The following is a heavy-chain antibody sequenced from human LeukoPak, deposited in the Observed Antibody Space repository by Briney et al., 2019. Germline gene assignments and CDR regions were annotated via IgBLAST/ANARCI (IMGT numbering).Heavy chain of an antibody. CDR2: NYYSGTT. CDR3: ARQISDYYYYYIDV. Sequence: SETLSLTCSVSGGSISSSHYYWGWIRQPPGKGLEWIGTNYYSGTTYYNPSLESRVTISEDTSKNQFSLTLRSVTAADTAVYYCARQISDYYYYYIDVWGKGTTVTVSS. V-gene: IGHV4-39*01. J-gene: IGHJ6*03. D-gene: IGHD3-10*01. CDR1: GGSISSSHYY.